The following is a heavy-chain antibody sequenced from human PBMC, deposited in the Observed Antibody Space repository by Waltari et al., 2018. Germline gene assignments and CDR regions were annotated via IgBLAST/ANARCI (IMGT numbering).Heavy chain of an antibody. J-gene: IGHJ3*02. Sequence: QVQLQESGPGLVKPSETLSLTCAVSGYSISSGYYWGWLRQPPGKGLEWIGSIYHSGSTYYNPSLKSRVTISVDTSKNQFSLKLSSVTAADTAVYYCASLGHIVVVPAARGGAFDIWGQGTMVTVSS. CDR3: ASLGHIVVVPAARGGAFDI. CDR2: IYHSGST. V-gene: IGHV4-38-2*01. D-gene: IGHD2-2*01. CDR1: GYSISSGYY.